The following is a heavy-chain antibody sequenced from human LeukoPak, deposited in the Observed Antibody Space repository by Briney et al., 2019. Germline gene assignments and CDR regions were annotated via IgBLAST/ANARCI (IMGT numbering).Heavy chain of an antibody. D-gene: IGHD5-24*01. J-gene: IGHJ4*02. V-gene: IGHV4-34*12. Sequence: PSETLSLTCAVYGGSFSDYYWSWIRQPPGEGLEWIGEIFHSGSTNYNPSLKSRVTISLDTSKNHFSLKLNSVTAADTAVYYCARRRLDEKATIGCYFDYWGQGTLVTVSS. CDR3: ARRRLDEKATIGCYFDY. CDR2: IFHSGST. CDR1: GGSFSDYY.